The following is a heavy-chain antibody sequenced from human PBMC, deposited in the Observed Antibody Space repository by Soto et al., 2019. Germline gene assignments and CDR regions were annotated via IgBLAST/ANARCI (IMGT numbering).Heavy chain of an antibody. Sequence: WASVKVSCKASGYIFTAYGVTWVRQAQGQGRELLGWISPYNDNTHYGQNFQGRLTMTTELSTGTAYMELTSLRSDDTAVYYCARSGWNSPYYAHGLDVWGQGTTVPVSS. V-gene: IGHV1-18*01. CDR2: ISPYNDNT. D-gene: IGHD6-19*01. J-gene: IGHJ6*02. CDR1: GYIFTAYG. CDR3: ARSGWNSPYYAHGLDV.